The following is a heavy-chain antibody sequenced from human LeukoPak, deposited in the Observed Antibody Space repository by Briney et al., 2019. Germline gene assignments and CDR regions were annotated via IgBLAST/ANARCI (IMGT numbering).Heavy chain of an antibody. D-gene: IGHD1-26*01. CDR3: ARGEWELLRSVYWYFDL. J-gene: IGHJ2*01. Sequence: GGSLRLSCAASGFTFSSYSMNWVRRAAGKGLEWVSSISSSSSTVYYADSVKGRFTISRENAKNSLHLQMNSLRAEDTAVYYCARGEWELLRSVYWYFDLWGRGTLVTVSS. CDR2: ISSSSSTV. V-gene: IGHV3-48*01. CDR1: GFTFSSYS.